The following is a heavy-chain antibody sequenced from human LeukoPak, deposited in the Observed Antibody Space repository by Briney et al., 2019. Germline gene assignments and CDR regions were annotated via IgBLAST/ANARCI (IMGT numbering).Heavy chain of an antibody. D-gene: IGHD3-10*01. CDR2: IWYDGSNK. CDR3: ARDKYGSGSYFDY. CDR1: GFTFSSYG. V-gene: IGHV3-33*01. J-gene: IGHJ4*02. Sequence: GGSLRLSCAASGFTFSSYGMHWVRQAPGKGLEWVAVIWYDGSNKYYADSVKGRFTISRDNSKNTLYLQMNSLRAEDTAVYYCARDKYGSGSYFDYWGLGTLVTVSS.